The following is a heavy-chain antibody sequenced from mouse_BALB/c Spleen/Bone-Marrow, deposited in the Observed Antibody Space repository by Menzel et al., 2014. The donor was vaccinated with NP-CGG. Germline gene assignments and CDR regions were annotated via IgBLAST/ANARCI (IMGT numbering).Heavy chain of an antibody. CDR2: VDPANGNT. CDR1: GFDIKDTY. Sequence: VQLQQSGAELVKPGASVKLSCTASGFDIKDTYMHWVKQRPEQGLEWIGRVDPANGNTKYDPKFQGKATITADTSSNTAYLQLRGLTSEDTAVYYCARYRLGTYFDYWGQGTTLTVSS. CDR3: ARYRLGTYFDY. J-gene: IGHJ2*01. D-gene: IGHD2-14*01. V-gene: IGHV14-3*02.